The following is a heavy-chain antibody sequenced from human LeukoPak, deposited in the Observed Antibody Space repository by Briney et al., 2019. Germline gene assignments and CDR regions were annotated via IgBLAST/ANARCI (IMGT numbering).Heavy chain of an antibody. CDR1: GDSISSYY. CDR3: ARGRRAVAGKDY. D-gene: IGHD6-19*01. CDR2: INHSGST. V-gene: IGHV4-34*01. J-gene: IGHJ4*02. Sequence: SETLSLTCTVSGDSISSYYWNWIRQPPGKGLEWIGEINHSGSTNYNPSLKSRVTISVDTSKNQFSLKLSSVSAADTAVYYCARGRRAVAGKDYWGQGTLVTVSS.